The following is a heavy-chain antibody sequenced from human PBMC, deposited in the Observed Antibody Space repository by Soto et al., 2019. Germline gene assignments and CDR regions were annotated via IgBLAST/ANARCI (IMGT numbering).Heavy chain of an antibody. J-gene: IGHJ4*02. D-gene: IGHD2-15*01. CDR3: AREGGRYCTGGSCQVDY. Sequence: QLQLQESGPGLVKPSETLSLTCTVSGGSISSSSYYWGWIRQPPGKGLEWIGSIYYSGNTYYTPSLKSRVTISVDTSKNQFSLKLSAVTAADTAVYYCAREGGRYCTGGSCQVDYWGQGTLGTFSS. CDR1: GGSISSSSYY. CDR2: IYYSGNT. V-gene: IGHV4-39*02.